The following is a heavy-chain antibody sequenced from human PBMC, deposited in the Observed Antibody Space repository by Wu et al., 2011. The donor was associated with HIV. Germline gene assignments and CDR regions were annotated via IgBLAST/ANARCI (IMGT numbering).Heavy chain of an antibody. Sequence: QVQLVQSGAEVKKPGSSVKVSCKASGGTFSNYAISWVRQAPGQGLEWMGRIIPIFGTANYAQKFQGRVTITADKSTSTAYMELSSLRSEDTAMYYXARVDKRYCANGGCYRATIYAAPLDYWAREPWSPSPQ. D-gene: IGHD2-8*01. CDR1: GGTFSNYA. V-gene: IGHV1-69*14. CDR3: ARVDKRYCANGGCYRATIYAAPLDY. J-gene: IGHJ4*02. CDR2: IIPIFGTA.